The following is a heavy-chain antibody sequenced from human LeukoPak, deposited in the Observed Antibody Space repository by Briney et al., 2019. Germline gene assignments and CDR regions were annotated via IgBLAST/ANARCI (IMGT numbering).Heavy chain of an antibody. CDR2: INHNGETI. J-gene: IGHJ4*02. V-gene: IGHV3-48*02. CDR1: GFPFGLYV. D-gene: IGHD3-9*01. Sequence: PGGSLRLSCAASGFPFGLYVMSWVRQAPGKGLEWVAYINHNGETIYYPASVKGRFTISRDNAKNSLYLQMNSLRDEDTAIYYCARDNDWAFHYWGQGALVTVSS. CDR3: ARDNDWAFHY.